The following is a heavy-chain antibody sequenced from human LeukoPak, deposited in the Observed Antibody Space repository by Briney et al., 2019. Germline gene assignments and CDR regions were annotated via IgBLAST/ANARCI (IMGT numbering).Heavy chain of an antibody. V-gene: IGHV3-33*01. D-gene: IGHD2/OR15-2a*01. J-gene: IGHJ4*02. CDR2: IWYDGSNK. CDR1: GFTFSNYG. Sequence: PGRSLRLSCAASGFTFSNYGMHWVRQAPGKGQEWVALIWYDGSNKYYADSVKGRLTISRDNSKNTLYLQMNSLRAEDTAVYYCAREGPRGNSQFDYWGQGTLVTVSS. CDR3: AREGPRGNSQFDY.